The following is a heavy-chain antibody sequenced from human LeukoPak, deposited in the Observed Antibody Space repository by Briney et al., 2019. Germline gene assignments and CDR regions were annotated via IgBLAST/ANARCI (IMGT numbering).Heavy chain of an antibody. V-gene: IGHV3-7*03. CDR3: ARRYFDY. CDR1: GFTISSYW. J-gene: IGHJ4*02. CDR2: IKQDGSEE. Sequence: GSLRLSCVASGFTISSYWMHWVRQAPGKGLEWVANIKQDGSEEYYVDSVKGRFTISRDNAKNSLYLQMNSLRAEDTAVYYCARRYFDYWGQGILVTASS.